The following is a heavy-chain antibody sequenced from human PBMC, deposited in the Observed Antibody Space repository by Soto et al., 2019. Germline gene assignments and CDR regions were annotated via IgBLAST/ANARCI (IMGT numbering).Heavy chain of an antibody. CDR1: GGSIRDEYHY. CDR3: ARDRHVGPFSYKGDDGMDV. V-gene: IGHV4-30-4*01. CDR2: IYYSGAK. J-gene: IGHJ6*02. Sequence: ASETLSLTCTISGGSIRDEYHYWSWVRQSPGKGLEWIGHIYYSGAKYLSEALEGRVTMSLDTSKNQFSMHLRSVTAADTATYFCARDRHVGPFSYKGDDGMDVWGQGTKVTVYS. D-gene: IGHD3-3*02.